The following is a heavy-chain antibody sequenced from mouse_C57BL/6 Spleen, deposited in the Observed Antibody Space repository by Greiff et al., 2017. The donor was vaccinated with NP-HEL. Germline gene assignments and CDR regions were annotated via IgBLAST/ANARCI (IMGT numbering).Heavy chain of an antibody. CDR1: GYAFPNYL. J-gene: IGHJ2*01. CDR3: ARSSPYDFDY. Sequence: LVESGAELVRPGTSVKVSCKASGYAFPNYLIEWVKQRPGQGLEWIGVINPGSGGTNYNEKFKGKATLTADKSSSTAYMQLSSLTSEDSAVYFCARSSPYDFDYWGQGTTLTVSS. CDR2: INPGSGGT. V-gene: IGHV1-54*01. D-gene: IGHD2-14*01.